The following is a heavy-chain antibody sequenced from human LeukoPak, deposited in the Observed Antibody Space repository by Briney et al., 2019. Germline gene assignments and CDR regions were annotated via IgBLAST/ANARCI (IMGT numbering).Heavy chain of an antibody. V-gene: IGHV3-23*01. CDR3: AKDRPNYYGSNGHYYKLNGDC. Sequence: GGSLRLSCAASGFTFSSYAMSWVRQAPGKGLEWVSSITSSGAATYYADSVEGRFTISRDNSDSTLYLQMNSLRAEDTAVYYCAKDRPNYYGSNGHYYKLNGDCWGQGTLVTVSS. CDR2: ITSSGAAT. D-gene: IGHD3-22*01. CDR1: GFTFSSYA. J-gene: IGHJ4*02.